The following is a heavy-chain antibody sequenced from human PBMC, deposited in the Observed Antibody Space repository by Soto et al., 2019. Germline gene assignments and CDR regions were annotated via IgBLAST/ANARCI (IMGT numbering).Heavy chain of an antibody. Sequence: EVQLLESGGGLVQPGGSLRLSCAASGFTFSSYAMSWVRQAPGKGLEWVSGISGSGDSTYYADSVKGRFTISRDNSKNTLYLQMNSLRAEDTAVYYCAKGVPGIAVAGTGYFQHWGQGTLVIVSS. D-gene: IGHD6-19*01. CDR3: AKGVPGIAVAGTGYFQH. V-gene: IGHV3-23*01. CDR2: ISGSGDST. J-gene: IGHJ1*01. CDR1: GFTFSSYA.